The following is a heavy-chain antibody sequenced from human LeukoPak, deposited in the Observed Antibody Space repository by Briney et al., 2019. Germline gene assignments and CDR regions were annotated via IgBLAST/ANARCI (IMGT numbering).Heavy chain of an antibody. CDR3: ARDRGPVSPFDY. CDR1: GFTFSSYS. J-gene: IGHJ4*02. Sequence: PGGSLRLSCAASGFTFSSYSMNWVRQAPGKGLEWVSSISSSSSYIYYADSVKGRFTISRDNAKNSLYLQMNSLRAEDTAVYYYARDRGPVSPFDYWGQGTLVTVSS. CDR2: ISSSSSYI. V-gene: IGHV3-21*01. D-gene: IGHD3-10*01.